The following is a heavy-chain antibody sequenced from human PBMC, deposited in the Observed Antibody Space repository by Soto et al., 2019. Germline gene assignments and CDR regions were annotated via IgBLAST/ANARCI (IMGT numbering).Heavy chain of an antibody. D-gene: IGHD5-12*01. V-gene: IGHV1-8*01. CDR3: VRSGRRSGIDY. Sequence: QVQLVQSEAEVKKPGASVKVSCEASGYTFSSYHISWVRQASGQGLEWMGWVNPNSNETDYAQKFQGRVTMTGNTSIRTAYMELSSLRSDDTAVYYCVRSGRRSGIDYWGQGTLVTVSS. CDR2: VNPNSNET. J-gene: IGHJ4*02. CDR1: GYTFSSYH.